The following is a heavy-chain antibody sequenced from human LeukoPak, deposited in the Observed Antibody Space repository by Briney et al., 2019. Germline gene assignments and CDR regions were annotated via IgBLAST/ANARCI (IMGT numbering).Heavy chain of an antibody. CDR2: ISGYNGNT. CDR3: ARARRDYDILTGYYRFVAFDY. Sequence: ASVKVSCKASGYTFTSYGISWVRQAPGQGLESMGWISGYNGNTNYAQKLQGRVTMTTDTSKSPAYMELRSLRSDDPAVYYCARARRDYDILTGYYRFVAFDYWGEGTLVTVSS. J-gene: IGHJ4*02. V-gene: IGHV1-18*04. D-gene: IGHD3-9*01. CDR1: GYTFTSYG.